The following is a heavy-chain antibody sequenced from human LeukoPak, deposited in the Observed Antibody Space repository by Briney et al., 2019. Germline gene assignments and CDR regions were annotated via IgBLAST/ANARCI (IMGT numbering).Heavy chain of an antibody. Sequence: AGGSLRLSCAASGFTFSTYWMHWVRQAPGKGLVWVSRIKSDGSTTNYADSVKGRFTISRDNAKNTLYLQMNSLRAEDTAVYYCARDKDYGANFLVYWGQGTLVTVSS. V-gene: IGHV3-74*01. CDR1: GFTFSTYW. J-gene: IGHJ4*02. CDR3: ARDKDYGANFLVY. D-gene: IGHD4-23*01. CDR2: IKSDGSTT.